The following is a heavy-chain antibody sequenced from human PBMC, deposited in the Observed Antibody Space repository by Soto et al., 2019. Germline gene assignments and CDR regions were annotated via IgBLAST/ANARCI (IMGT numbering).Heavy chain of an antibody. D-gene: IGHD5-12*01. J-gene: IGHJ4*02. CDR2: IISSSYI. CDR1: GFTFSSYS. Sequence: GGALRLSCAASGFTFSSYSMNWVRQAPGKGLEWVSSIISSSYIYYDDSVKGRFTISRDNGKNSLYLQMNSLRAEDTAVYSCARDFTPRGYDPPGYWGQGTLVTVSS. CDR3: ARDFTPRGYDPPGY. V-gene: IGHV3-21*01.